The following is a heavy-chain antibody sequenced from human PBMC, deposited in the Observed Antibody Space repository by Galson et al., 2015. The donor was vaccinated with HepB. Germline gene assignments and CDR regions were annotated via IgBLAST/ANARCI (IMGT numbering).Heavy chain of an antibody. CDR1: GFTFSSYA. J-gene: IGHJ4*02. V-gene: IGHV3-30-3*01. D-gene: IGHD3-3*01. CDR3: ARDASRFLEWLPTGY. CDR2: ISYDGSNK. Sequence: SLRLSCAASGFTFSSYAMHWVRQAPGKGLEWVAVISYDGSNKYYADSVKGRFTISRDNSKNTLYLQMNSLRAEDTAVYYCARDASRFLEWLPTGYWGQGTLVTVSS.